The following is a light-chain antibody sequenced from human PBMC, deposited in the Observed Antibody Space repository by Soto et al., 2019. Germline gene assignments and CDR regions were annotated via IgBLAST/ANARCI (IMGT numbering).Light chain of an antibody. J-gene: IGLJ3*02. CDR1: SSDVGGYNY. V-gene: IGLV2-11*01. CDR3: CSYPGSHTWV. Sequence: QSALTQPPSASGSPGQSVTISCTGTSSDVGGYNYVSWYQQHPGKAPKVMIYDVSKRPSGVPDRFSGSKSGNTASLTISGLQDEDEADYYCCSYPGSHTWVFGGGTKVTVL. CDR2: DVS.